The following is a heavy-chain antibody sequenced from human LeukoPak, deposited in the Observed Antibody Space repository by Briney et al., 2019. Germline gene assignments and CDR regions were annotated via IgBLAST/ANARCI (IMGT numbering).Heavy chain of an antibody. D-gene: IGHD2-15*01. J-gene: IGHJ4*02. V-gene: IGHV4-30-4*08. CDR2: IYYSGST. CDR3: ARVAEGYCSGGSCYDYYFDY. CDR1: GFTFSDYY. Sequence: LRLSCAASGFTFSDYYMSWIRQAPGKGLEWIGYIYYSGSTYYNPSLKSRVTISVDTSKNQFSLKLSSVTAADTAVYYCARVAEGYCSGGSCYDYYFDYWGQGTLVTVSS.